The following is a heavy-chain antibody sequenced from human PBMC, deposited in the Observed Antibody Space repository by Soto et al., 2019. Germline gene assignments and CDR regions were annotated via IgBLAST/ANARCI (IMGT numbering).Heavy chain of an antibody. Sequence: GGSLRLSCAASGFTFSSYAMSWVRQAPGKGLEWVSAISGSGGSTYYADSVKGRFTISRDNSKNTLYLQMNSLRAEDTAVYYCAKDAANGYYYGSGSQTPFDYWGQGTLVTVSS. CDR3: AKDAANGYYYGSGSQTPFDY. CDR2: ISGSGGST. D-gene: IGHD3-10*01. CDR1: GFTFSSYA. J-gene: IGHJ4*02. V-gene: IGHV3-23*01.